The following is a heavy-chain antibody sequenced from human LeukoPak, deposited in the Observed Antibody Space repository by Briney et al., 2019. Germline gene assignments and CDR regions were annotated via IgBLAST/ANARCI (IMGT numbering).Heavy chain of an antibody. V-gene: IGHV1-18*01. J-gene: IGHJ5*02. CDR2: ISAYNGNT. CDR3: ARVLIVVVPAAVAPYNWFDP. D-gene: IGHD2-2*01. Sequence: ASVKVSCKASGYTFTSYGISWVRQAPGQGLEWMGWISAYNGNTNYAQKLQGRVTMTTDTSTSTAYMELRSLRSDDPAVYYCARVLIVVVPAAVAPYNWFDPWGQGTLVTVSS. CDR1: GYTFTSYG.